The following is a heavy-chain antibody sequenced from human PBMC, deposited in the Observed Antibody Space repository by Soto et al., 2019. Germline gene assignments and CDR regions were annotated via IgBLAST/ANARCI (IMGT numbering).Heavy chain of an antibody. V-gene: IGHV3-48*02. J-gene: IGHJ6*02. CDR2: ITNTGETI. CDR1: GFTFSTYN. CDR3: ARDGDRGYDMDV. Sequence: EVQMVESGGGLVQPGGSLRLSCAGSGFTFSTYNMDWVRQAPGKGLEWISYITNTGETIYYADSVRGRFTISRDNAMNALFLQMNSLRDEETAVYYCARDGDRGYDMDVWGQGTTVTVSS.